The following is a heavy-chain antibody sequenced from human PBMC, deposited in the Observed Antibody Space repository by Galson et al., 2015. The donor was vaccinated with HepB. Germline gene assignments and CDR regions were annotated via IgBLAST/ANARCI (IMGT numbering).Heavy chain of an antibody. CDR2: IYHSGST. J-gene: IGHJ3*02. CDR3: ASDDMTTVVTSGAFDI. V-gene: IGHV4-4*02. D-gene: IGHD4-23*01. CDR1: GGSIGSSNW. Sequence: SETLSLTCAVSGGSIGSSNWGRWVRQPPGKGLEWIGEIYHSGSTNYNPSLKSRVTISVDKSKNQFSLKLSSVTAADTAVYYCASDDMTTVVTSGAFDIWGQGTMVTVSS.